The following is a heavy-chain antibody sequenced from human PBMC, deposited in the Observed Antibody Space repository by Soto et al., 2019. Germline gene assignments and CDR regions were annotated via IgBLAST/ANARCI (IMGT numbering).Heavy chain of an antibody. CDR1: GFTLSAYP. Sequence: QVQLVESGGGVVQPGRSLRLSCAVSGFTLSAYPIHWVRQAPGKGLEWVALISSDGSIKYYAGFVKGRFTISRDNSKNTVYLQMDSLKTGDTAVYYCARARGFSYGSRFDFWGQGTLVTVSS. CDR3: ARARGFSYGSRFDF. V-gene: IGHV3-30-3*01. J-gene: IGHJ4*02. D-gene: IGHD5-18*01. CDR2: ISSDGSIK.